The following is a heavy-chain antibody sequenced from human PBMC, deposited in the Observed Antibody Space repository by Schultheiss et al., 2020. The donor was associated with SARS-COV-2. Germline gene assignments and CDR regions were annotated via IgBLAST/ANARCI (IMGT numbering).Heavy chain of an antibody. CDR1: GFTFSSYG. Sequence: GGSLRLSCAASGFTFSSYGMHWVRQAPGKGLEWVAVISYDGSNKYYADSLKGRFTISRDNSKNTLNVQMNSLRVEDTAMYYCAKDQVGGYYYYGMDVWGQGTTVTVSS. V-gene: IGHV3-30*18. D-gene: IGHD2-15*01. J-gene: IGHJ6*02. CDR2: ISYDGSNK. CDR3: AKDQVGGYYYYGMDV.